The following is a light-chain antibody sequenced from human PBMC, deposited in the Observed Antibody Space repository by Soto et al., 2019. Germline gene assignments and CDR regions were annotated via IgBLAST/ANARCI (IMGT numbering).Light chain of an antibody. Sequence: DIQMTQSPSSLSASVGDRVTITCRASQTISTYLNWYQQKPGQAPKLLIHAASSLQSGVPSRFSGSASGTDFTLTISSLQPEDFATYYCQQSYSTPYTFGQGTKLEIK. V-gene: IGKV1-39*01. CDR3: QQSYSTPYT. J-gene: IGKJ2*01. CDR2: AAS. CDR1: QTISTY.